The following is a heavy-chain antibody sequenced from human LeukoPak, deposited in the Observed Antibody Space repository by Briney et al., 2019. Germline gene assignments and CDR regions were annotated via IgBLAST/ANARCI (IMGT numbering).Heavy chain of an antibody. D-gene: IGHD3-9*01. Sequence: GGSLRLSCAASGFTFSSYWMSWVRQAPGKGLEWVANIKQGGSEKYYVDSVKGRFTISRDDAKNSVYLQMNSLRDEDTAVYYCARKYDIFDYWGQGTLVTVSS. J-gene: IGHJ4*02. CDR2: IKQGGSEK. CDR3: ARKYDIFDY. V-gene: IGHV3-7*02. CDR1: GFTFSSYW.